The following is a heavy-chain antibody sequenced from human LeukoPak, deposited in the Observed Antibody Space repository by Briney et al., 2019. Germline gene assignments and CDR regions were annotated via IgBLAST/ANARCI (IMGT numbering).Heavy chain of an antibody. CDR2: ISYDGSNK. J-gene: IGHJ6*02. CDR3: ARDRSHRYYYYGMDV. V-gene: IGHV3-30-3*01. Sequence: TGRSLRPSCAAYGFTFSSYAMPWVRQAPGKGMEWVAVISYDGSNKYYADSVKGRFTISRDNSKNTLYLQMNSLRAEDTAVYYCARDRSHRYYYYGMDVWGQGTTVTVSS. D-gene: IGHD1-14*01. CDR1: GFTFSSYA.